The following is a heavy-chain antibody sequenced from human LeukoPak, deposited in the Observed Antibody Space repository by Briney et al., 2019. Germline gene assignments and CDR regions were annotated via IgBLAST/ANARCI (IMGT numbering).Heavy chain of an antibody. Sequence: PGGSLRLSCVASGFTFSDYYMSWIRQAPGKGLEWVSYISSSSSYTNYADSVKGRFTISRDNAKNSLYLQMNSLRAEDTAVYYCARDRSGSPYWGQGTLVTVSS. CDR2: ISSSSSYT. V-gene: IGHV3-11*06. D-gene: IGHD6-19*01. CDR1: GFTFSDYY. CDR3: ARDRSGSPY. J-gene: IGHJ4*02.